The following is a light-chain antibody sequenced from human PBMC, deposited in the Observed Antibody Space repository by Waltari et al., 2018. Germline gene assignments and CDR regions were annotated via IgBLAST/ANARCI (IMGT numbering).Light chain of an antibody. V-gene: IGKV2-30*01. CDR3: KQGTHWPWT. J-gene: IGKJ1*01. CDR2: KVS. CDR1: LSLVSSDGNTY. Sequence: DVVMTQSPLSLPVTLGQPASIPCRSSLSLVSSDGNTYFNWFQHRPGQSPRRLLYKVSNRDSGVPDRFSGSGSGTDFTLRISRVEAEDVGVYYCKQGTHWPWTFGPGTKVEIK.